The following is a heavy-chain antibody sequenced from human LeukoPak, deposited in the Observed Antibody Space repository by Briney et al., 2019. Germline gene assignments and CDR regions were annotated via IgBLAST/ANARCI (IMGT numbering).Heavy chain of an antibody. Sequence: PGGSLRLSCAAPGFTFSSYGMHWVRQAPGKGLEWVAVIWYDGSNKYYADSVKGRFTISRDNSKNTLYLQMNSLRVEDTAVYYCARVHAYCGGDCYSAAFDIWGQGTMVTVSS. V-gene: IGHV3-33*01. J-gene: IGHJ3*02. CDR2: IWYDGSNK. CDR3: ARVHAYCGGDCYSAAFDI. CDR1: GFTFSSYG. D-gene: IGHD2-21*02.